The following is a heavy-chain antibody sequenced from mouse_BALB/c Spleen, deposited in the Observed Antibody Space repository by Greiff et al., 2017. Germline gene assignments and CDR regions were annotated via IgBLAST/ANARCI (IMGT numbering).Heavy chain of an antibody. V-gene: IGHV1S137*01. CDR3: ASYAGPFAY. J-gene: IGHJ3*01. CDR1: GYTFTDYA. Sequence: QVQLKESGAELVRPGVSVKISCKGSGYTFTDYAMHWVKQSHAKSLEWIGVISTYYGDASYNQKFKGKATMTVDKSSSTAYMELARLTSEDSAIYYCASYAGPFAYWGQGTLVTVSA. D-gene: IGHD3-3*01. CDR2: ISTYYGDA.